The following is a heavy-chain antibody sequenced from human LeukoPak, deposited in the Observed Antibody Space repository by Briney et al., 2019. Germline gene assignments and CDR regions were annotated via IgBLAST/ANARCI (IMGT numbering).Heavy chain of an antibody. V-gene: IGHV4-4*07. Sequence: SETLSLTCTVSGGSMSSYYWSWIRQPAGKGLEWIGRIYTSGSTNYNPSLKSRVTMSVDTSKNQFSLKLSSVTAADTAVYYCARGIYGSDPSYYYYYYMDVWGKGTTVTISS. D-gene: IGHD3-10*01. J-gene: IGHJ6*03. CDR3: ARGIYGSDPSYYYYYYMDV. CDR1: GGSMSSYY. CDR2: IYTSGST.